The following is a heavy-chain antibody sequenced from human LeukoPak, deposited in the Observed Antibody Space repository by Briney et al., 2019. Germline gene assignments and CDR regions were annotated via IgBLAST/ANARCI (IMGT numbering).Heavy chain of an antibody. D-gene: IGHD6-19*01. CDR1: GLTFSRYG. CDR2: IWEDGSNI. J-gene: IGHJ4*02. Sequence: GGSLRLSCAASGLTFSRYGMHWVRQAPGKGLEWVAVIWEDGSNIYYADSVKGRFTISRENSKNTLYLQMNSLRAEDTAVYYCARVGYNSGWYEYWGQGTLVTVSS. V-gene: IGHV3-33*01. CDR3: ARVGYNSGWYEY.